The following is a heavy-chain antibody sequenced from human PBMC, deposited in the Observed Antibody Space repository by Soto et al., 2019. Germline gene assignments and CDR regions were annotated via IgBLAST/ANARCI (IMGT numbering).Heavy chain of an antibody. J-gene: IGHJ4*02. CDR3: ARLSMTIFGVSTYFDY. V-gene: IGHV5-51*01. Sequence: GESLKISCKGSGYSFTSYWIGWVRQMPGKGLEWMGIIYPGDSDTRYSPSFQGQVTISADKSISTAYLQWSSLKASDTAMSYCARLSMTIFGVSTYFDYWGQGILVTVSS. CDR2: IYPGDSDT. D-gene: IGHD3-3*01. CDR1: GYSFTSYW.